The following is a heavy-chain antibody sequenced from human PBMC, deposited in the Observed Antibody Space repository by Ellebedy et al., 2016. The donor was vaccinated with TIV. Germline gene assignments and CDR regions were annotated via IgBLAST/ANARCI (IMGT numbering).Heavy chain of an antibody. V-gene: IGHV1-8*02. CDR3: ARGSPGGYYGVEFAFDI. CDR2: MNPNSGNT. D-gene: IGHD3-3*01. J-gene: IGHJ3*02. CDR1: GYTFTGYY. Sequence: AASVKVSCKASGYTFTGYYMHWVRQATGQGLEWMGWMNPNSGNTGYAQKFQGRVTMTRNTSISTAHMELSSLRSEDTAVYYCARGSPGGYYGVEFAFDIWGQGTMVTVSS.